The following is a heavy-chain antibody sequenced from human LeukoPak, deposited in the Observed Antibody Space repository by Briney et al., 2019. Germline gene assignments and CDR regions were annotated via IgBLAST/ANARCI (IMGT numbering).Heavy chain of an antibody. J-gene: IGHJ3*02. CDR2: IGSDNKP. Sequence: GGSLRLSCEASGFTFSAYAMTWVRQAPGKGLEWVSSIGSDNKPHYSESVKGRFAISRDNSKNTLYLQMNSLRAEDTAVYYCASGSMFRGSDGFDIWGQGTMVTVSS. D-gene: IGHD3-10*01. V-gene: IGHV3-23*05. CDR3: ASGSMFRGSDGFDI. CDR1: GFTFSAYA.